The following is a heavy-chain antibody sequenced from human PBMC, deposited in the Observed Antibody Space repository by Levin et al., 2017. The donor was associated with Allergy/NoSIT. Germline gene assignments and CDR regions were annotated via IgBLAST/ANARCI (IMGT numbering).Heavy chain of an antibody. D-gene: IGHD5-18*01. CDR1: GGTFSSYA. Sequence: SVKVSCKASGGTFSSYAISWVRQAPGQGLEWMGGIIPIFGTANYAQKFQGRVTITADESTSTAYMELSSLRSEDTAVYYCAREAGMVDTDTTAGPGYYFDYWGQGTLVTVSS. V-gene: IGHV1-69*13. CDR3: AREAGMVDTDTTAGPGYYFDY. J-gene: IGHJ4*02. CDR2: IIPIFGTA.